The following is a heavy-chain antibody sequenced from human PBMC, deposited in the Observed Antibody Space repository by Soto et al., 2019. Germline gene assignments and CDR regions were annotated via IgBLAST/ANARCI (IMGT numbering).Heavy chain of an antibody. D-gene: IGHD5-18*01. CDR2: INPSGGST. V-gene: IGHV1-46*01. CDR3: ARNVDTAPQDYYGMDV. CDR1: GYTFTSYY. J-gene: IGHJ6*02. Sequence: GASVKVSCKASGYTFTSYYMHCVRQAPGQGLEWMGIINPSGGSTSYAQKFQGRVTMTRDTSTSTVYMELSSLRSEDTAVYYCARNVDTAPQDYYGMDVWGQGTTVTVSS.